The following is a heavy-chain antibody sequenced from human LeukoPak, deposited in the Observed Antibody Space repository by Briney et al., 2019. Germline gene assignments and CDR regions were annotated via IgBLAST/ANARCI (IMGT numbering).Heavy chain of an antibody. Sequence: GGSLRLSCAASGFTFSSYWMHWVRQAPGKGLVWVSRINSGESSTSYADSVKGRFTISRDNAKNTLYLQMNSLRAEDTAVYYCARTTEGPDWFDPWGQGTLVTVSS. V-gene: IGHV3-74*01. J-gene: IGHJ5*02. CDR2: INSGESST. CDR3: ARTTEGPDWFDP. D-gene: IGHD1-1*01. CDR1: GFTFSSYW.